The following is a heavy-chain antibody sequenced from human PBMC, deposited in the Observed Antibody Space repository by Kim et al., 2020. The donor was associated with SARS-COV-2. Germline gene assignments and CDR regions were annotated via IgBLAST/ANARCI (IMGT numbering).Heavy chain of an antibody. V-gene: IGHV3-30*18. CDR3: ANFGY. J-gene: IGHJ4*02. Sequence: SYDGSNKYYADPVKGRFTVSRDNPKNTVFLQMDTLRTEDTAVYYCANFGYWGQGTLVTVSS. D-gene: IGHD3-10*01. CDR2: SYDGSNK.